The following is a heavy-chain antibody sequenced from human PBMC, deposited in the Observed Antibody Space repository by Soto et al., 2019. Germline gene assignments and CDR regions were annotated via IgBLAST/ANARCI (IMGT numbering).Heavy chain of an antibody. CDR1: GLTVSSSY. CDR2: IYSAGST. J-gene: IGHJ4*02. CDR3: ARSRNSAVADSFDF. Sequence: GGSLRLSCAASGLTVSSSYMSWVRQAPGKGLQWVSVIYSAGSTYYANSVKGRFTISRDISTNMVYLQMSSLTDEDSAMYYCARSRNSAVADSFDFWGQGTLVTVSS. V-gene: IGHV3-53*01. D-gene: IGHD1-26*01.